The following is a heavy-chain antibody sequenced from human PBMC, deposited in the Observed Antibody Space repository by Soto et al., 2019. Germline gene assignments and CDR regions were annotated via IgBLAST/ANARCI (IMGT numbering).Heavy chain of an antibody. V-gene: IGHV4-59*01. CDR1: GASITTYY. CDR2: ISYSGST. D-gene: IGHD3-10*01. CDR3: ARDWDSSGLFEP. Sequence: PSETLSLTCSVSGASITTYYWSWIRQPPGKGLEWIGSISYSGSTKYNPSLESRVMISLDTSKNQFSLRLTSVTAADTALYYCARDWDSSGLFEPRGQGALVTVSS. J-gene: IGHJ5*02.